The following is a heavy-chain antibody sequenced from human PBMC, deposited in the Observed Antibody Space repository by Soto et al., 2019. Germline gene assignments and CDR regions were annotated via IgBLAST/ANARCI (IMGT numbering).Heavy chain of an antibody. CDR1: GYTLTELS. D-gene: IGHD3-3*01. CDR3: AKGDGYNFWFQH. J-gene: IGHJ1*01. CDR2: FDPEDGET. V-gene: IGHV1-24*01. Sequence: AASVKVSCKVSGYTLTELSMHWVRQAPGKGLEWMGGFDPEDGETIYAQKFQGRVTMTEDTSTDTAYMELSSLRSEDTAVYYCAKGDGYNFWFQHWGQGTLVTVSS.